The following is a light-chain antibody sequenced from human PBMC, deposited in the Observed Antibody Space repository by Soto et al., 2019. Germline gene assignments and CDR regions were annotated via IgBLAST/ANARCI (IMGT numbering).Light chain of an antibody. J-gene: IGKJ1*01. V-gene: IGKV1-39*01. Sequence: DIQMTQSASSLSASVGYRVTITCRASQSISSYLNWYQQKPGKAPKLLIYAASSLQSGVPSRFSGSGSGTDFTLTISSLQPEDFATYYCQQSYSTPRTFGQGTKVDIK. CDR2: AAS. CDR3: QQSYSTPRT. CDR1: QSISSY.